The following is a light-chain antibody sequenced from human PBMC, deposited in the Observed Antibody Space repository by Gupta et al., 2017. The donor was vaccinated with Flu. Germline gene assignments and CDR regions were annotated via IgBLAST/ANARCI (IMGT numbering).Light chain of an antibody. V-gene: IGKV3-20*01. Sequence: IVLTQSPGTLSLSPGERATLSCRASQSVSSSYLAWYQQKPGQAPRRLIYCASSRATGIPDRFRGSGPGTDFTLTISRLEPEDFAVNYCQQYGSTPSITFGQGTRLEIK. J-gene: IGKJ5*01. CDR1: QSVSSSY. CDR3: QQYGSTPSIT. CDR2: CAS.